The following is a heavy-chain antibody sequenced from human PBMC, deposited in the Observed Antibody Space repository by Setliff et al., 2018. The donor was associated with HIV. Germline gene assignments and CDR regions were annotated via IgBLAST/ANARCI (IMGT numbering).Heavy chain of an antibody. D-gene: IGHD6-13*01. CDR1: GFTFNNYA. Sequence: LRLSCAASGFTFNNYAMSWVRQAPGKGLEWVSAISGSTGSTYYADSVKGRFTISRDNSKNTLYLQMNSLRAEDTAVYYCAKGRAGYSFDYWGQGTLVTVSS. V-gene: IGHV3-23*01. J-gene: IGHJ4*02. CDR2: ISGSTGST. CDR3: AKGRAGYSFDY.